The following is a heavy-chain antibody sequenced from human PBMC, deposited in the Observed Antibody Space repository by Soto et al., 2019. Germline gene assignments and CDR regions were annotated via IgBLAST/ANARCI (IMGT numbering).Heavy chain of an antibody. CDR1: GGTFSSYA. CDR3: ARAYCGGDCYFHFDY. D-gene: IGHD2-21*02. J-gene: IGHJ4*02. CDR2: IIPIFGTA. Sequence: ASVKVSCKASGGTFSSYAISWVRQAPGQGLEWMGGIIPIFGTANYAQKFQGRVTITADKSTSTAYMELSSLRSEDTAVYYCARAYCGGDCYFHFDYWGQGTLVTVSS. V-gene: IGHV1-69*06.